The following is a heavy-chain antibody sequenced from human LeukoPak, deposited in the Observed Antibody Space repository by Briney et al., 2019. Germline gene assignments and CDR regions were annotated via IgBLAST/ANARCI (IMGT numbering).Heavy chain of an antibody. CDR1: GFTFDDYA. CDR2: ISWDGGST. D-gene: IGHD3-3*01. J-gene: IGHJ2*01. Sequence: PGGSLRLSCAASGFTFDDYAMHWVCQAPGKGLEWVSLISWDGGSTYYADSVKGRFTISRDNSKNSLYLQMNSLRAEDTALYYCAKGLLRFLECLEQYWYFDLWGRGTLVTVSS. CDR3: AKGLLRFLECLEQYWYFDL. V-gene: IGHV3-43D*04.